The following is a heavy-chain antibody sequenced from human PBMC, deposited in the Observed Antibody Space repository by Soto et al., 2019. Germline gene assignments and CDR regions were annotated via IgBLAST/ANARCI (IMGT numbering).Heavy chain of an antibody. CDR3: ARERGYSYPDWFDP. Sequence: SVKVSCKASGGTFSSYTISWVRQAPGQGLEWMGGIIPIFGIANYAQKFQGRVTITADESTSTAYMELSSLRSEDTAVYYCARERGYSYPDWFDPWGQGTLVTVSS. J-gene: IGHJ5*02. D-gene: IGHD5-18*01. CDR1: GGTFSSYT. V-gene: IGHV1-69*13. CDR2: IIPIFGIA.